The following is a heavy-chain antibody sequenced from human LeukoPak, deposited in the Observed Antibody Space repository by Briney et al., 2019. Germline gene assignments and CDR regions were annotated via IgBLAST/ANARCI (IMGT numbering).Heavy chain of an antibody. D-gene: IGHD3-10*01. Sequence: PSETLSLTCTVSGGSISSYYWSCIRQPPGKGLEWIGYIYYSGSTNYNPSLKSRVTISVDTSKNQFSLKLSSVTAADTAVYYCARDGPYGSGSYYPLDVWGQGTTVTVSS. CDR3: ARDGPYGSGSYYPLDV. CDR1: GGSISSYY. J-gene: IGHJ6*02. V-gene: IGHV4-59*01. CDR2: IYYSGST.